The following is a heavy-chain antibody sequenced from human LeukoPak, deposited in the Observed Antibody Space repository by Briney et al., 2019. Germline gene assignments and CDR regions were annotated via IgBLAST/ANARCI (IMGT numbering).Heavy chain of an antibody. V-gene: IGHV1-69*13. CDR1: GGTFSSYA. J-gene: IGHJ6*02. D-gene: IGHD3-3*02. Sequence: ASVKVSCKASGGTFSSYAISWVRQAPGQGLEWMGGIIPIFGTANYAQKFQGRVTITADESTSTAYMELRSLRSDDTAVYYCARDVSARYYYYGMDVWGQGTTVTVSS. CDR2: IIPIFGTA. CDR3: ARDVSARYYYYGMDV.